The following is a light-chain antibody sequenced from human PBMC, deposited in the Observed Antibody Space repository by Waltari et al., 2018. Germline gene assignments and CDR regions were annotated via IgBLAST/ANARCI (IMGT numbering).Light chain of an antibody. CDR1: QHINLY. CDR2: DAS. Sequence: DIVLTQSPATLSLSPGERATLSCRASQHINLYLAWYQQKPGQAPRLLIYDASNRATGVPARFSGSGSGTDFTLTISSLEPEDFAVYYCQQRTKWVTFGGGTK. J-gene: IGKJ4*01. CDR3: QQRTKWVT. V-gene: IGKV3-11*01.